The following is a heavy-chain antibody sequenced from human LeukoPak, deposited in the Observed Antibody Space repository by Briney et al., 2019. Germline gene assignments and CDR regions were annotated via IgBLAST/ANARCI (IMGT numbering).Heavy chain of an antibody. Sequence: SETLSLTCTVSGGSISSYYWSWIRQPPGKGLEWIGYIYYSGSTNYNPSLKSRVTISVDTSKNQFSLKLSSVTAADTAVYYCARAQNYGWGIYYPTYYSYMDVGGKGPTAPVP. V-gene: IGHV4-59*01. CDR2: IYYSGST. J-gene: IGHJ6*03. CDR1: GGSISSYY. CDR3: ARAQNYGWGIYYPTYYSYMDV. D-gene: IGHD3-10*01.